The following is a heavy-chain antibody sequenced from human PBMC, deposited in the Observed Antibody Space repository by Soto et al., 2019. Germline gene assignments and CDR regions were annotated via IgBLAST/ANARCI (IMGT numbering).Heavy chain of an antibody. CDR3: ARVTN. Sequence: QVQLVESGGGVVQPGRSLRLSCAASGFTFSSYAMHRVRQAPGKGLEWVAVISYDGSNKYYADSVKGRFTISRDNSKNTLYLQMNSLRAEDTAVYYCARVTNWGQGTLVTVSS. CDR1: GFTFSSYA. CDR2: ISYDGSNK. V-gene: IGHV3-30-3*01. J-gene: IGHJ4*02.